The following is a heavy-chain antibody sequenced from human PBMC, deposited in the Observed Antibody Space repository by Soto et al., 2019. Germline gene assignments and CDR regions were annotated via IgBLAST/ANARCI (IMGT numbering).Heavy chain of an antibody. CDR3: ARDFAEMATIMVPQPPDY. CDR2: INPSGGST. J-gene: IGHJ4*02. V-gene: IGHV1-46*01. Sequence: ASVKVSCKASGYTFTSYYMHWVRQAPGQGLEWMGIINPSGGSTSYAQKFQGRVTMTRDTSTSTVYMELSSLRSEDTAVYYCARDFAEMATIMVPQPPDYWGQGTLITVSS. D-gene: IGHD5-12*01. CDR1: GYTFTSYY.